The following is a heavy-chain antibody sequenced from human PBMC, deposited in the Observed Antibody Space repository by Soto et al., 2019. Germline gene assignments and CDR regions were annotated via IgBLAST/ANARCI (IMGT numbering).Heavy chain of an antibody. J-gene: IGHJ4*02. CDR1: GYSITSGVHY. Sequence: SETLSLTCTFSGYSITSGVHYWSWIRQLPGKGLEWIGYIFYSGPTYYNPSLKSRVTISVDTSKNQFSLKLTSVTAADTAVYYCARDKITGLFDYWGQGTLVTVSS. CDR2: IFYSGPT. CDR3: ARDKITGLFDY. V-gene: IGHV4-31*03. D-gene: IGHD2-8*02.